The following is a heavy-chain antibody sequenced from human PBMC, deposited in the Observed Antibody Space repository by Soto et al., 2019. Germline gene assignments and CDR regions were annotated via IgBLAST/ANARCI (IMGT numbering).Heavy chain of an antibody. CDR1: GFTFSSYS. CDR3: AKSGPSWGYYYYYMDV. V-gene: IGHV3-21*01. Sequence: PGGSLRLSSADSGFTFSSYSMNWVRQAPGKGLEWVSSISSSSSYIYYADSVKGRFTISRDNSKNTLYLQMNSLRAEDTAVYYCAKSGPSWGYYYYYMDVWGKGTTVTVSS. CDR2: ISSSSSYI. D-gene: IGHD3-16*01. J-gene: IGHJ6*03.